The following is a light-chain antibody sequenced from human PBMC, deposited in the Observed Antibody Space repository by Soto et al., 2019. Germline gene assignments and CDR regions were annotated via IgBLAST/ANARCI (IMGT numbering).Light chain of an antibody. CDR1: SSDVGSYDY. CDR3: FSYTSSGTYV. CDR2: NVN. Sequence: QSVLIQPPSVSGSPGQSVTISCTGTSSDVGSYDYVSWYQQHPGTVPKPMIYNVNTQPSGVPDRFSGSKSGNTASMTISGLQAEDEADYYCFSYTSSGTYVFGTGTKVTVL. J-gene: IGLJ1*01. V-gene: IGLV2-18*02.